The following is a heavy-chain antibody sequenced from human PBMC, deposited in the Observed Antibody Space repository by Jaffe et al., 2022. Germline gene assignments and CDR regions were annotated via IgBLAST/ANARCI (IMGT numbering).Heavy chain of an antibody. J-gene: IGHJ6*03. CDR2: IKSKTDGGTT. V-gene: IGHV3-15*01. D-gene: IGHD4-17*01. CDR1: GFTFSNAW. CDR3: TTGSLGDYVVSFYYYYYMDV. Sequence: EVQLVESGGGLVKPGGSLRLSCAASGFTFSNAWMSWVRQAPGKGLEWVGRIKSKTDGGTTDYAAPVKGRFTISRDDSKNTLYLQMNSLKTEDTAVYYCTTGSLGDYVVSFYYYYYMDVWGKGTTVTVSS.